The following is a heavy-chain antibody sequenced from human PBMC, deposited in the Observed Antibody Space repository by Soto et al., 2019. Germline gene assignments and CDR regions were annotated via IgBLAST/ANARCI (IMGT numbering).Heavy chain of an antibody. J-gene: IGHJ4*01. CDR1: TFNFTSYS. V-gene: IGHV3-21*01. CDR3: ARVNSATGSMHFDH. D-gene: IGHD3-9*01. Sequence: EVQLVESGGGLVKPGGSLRLTCAGSTFNFTSYSLNWVRQAPGKGLEWVSSISATSTYIFYADSVKGRFTISRDNAQNSVSLQMNSLRAEDTALYYCARVNSATGSMHFDHWGHGTLVTVSS. CDR2: ISATSTYI.